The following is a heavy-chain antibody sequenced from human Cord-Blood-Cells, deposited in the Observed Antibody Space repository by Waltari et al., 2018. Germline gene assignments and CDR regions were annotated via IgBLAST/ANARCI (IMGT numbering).Heavy chain of an antibody. CDR3: ARRLLYSSGLDY. CDR2: IGTAGDT. D-gene: IGHD6-19*01. V-gene: IGHV3-13*01. Sequence: EVQLVESGGGWVQPGGSLRLSCAASGFTFSSYDMHWVRQATGKGLEWVSAIGTAGDTYYPGSVKGRFTISRENAKNSLYLQMNSLRAGDTAVYYCARRLLYSSGLDYWGQGTLVTVSS. J-gene: IGHJ4*02. CDR1: GFTFSSYD.